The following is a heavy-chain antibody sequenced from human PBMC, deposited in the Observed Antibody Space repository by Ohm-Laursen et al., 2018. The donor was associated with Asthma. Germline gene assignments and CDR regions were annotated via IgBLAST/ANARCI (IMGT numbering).Heavy chain of an antibody. CDR1: GGSISSGGYS. J-gene: IGHJ2*01. CDR3: ARGRYSYGLGYFDL. V-gene: IGHV4-30-2*01. D-gene: IGHD5-18*01. CDR2: IYHSGST. Sequence: PSQTLSLTCAVSGGSISSGGYSWSWIRQPPGKGLEWIGYIYHSGSTYYNPSLKSRVTISVDRSKNQFSLKLSSVTAADTAVYYCARGRYSYGLGYFDLWGRGTLVTVSS.